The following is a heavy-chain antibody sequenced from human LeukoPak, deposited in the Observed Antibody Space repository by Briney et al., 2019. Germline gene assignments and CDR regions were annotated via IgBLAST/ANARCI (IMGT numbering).Heavy chain of an antibody. CDR3: ASVLDY. CDR2: IAYDGSDK. V-gene: IGHV3-30*04. CDR1: GFTFSSFA. Sequence: PGGSLRLSCAASGFTFSSFAMHWVRQAPGKGLEWVAVIAYDGSDKYYADSVRGRFTISRDNSKNTVYLQLNNLKTADTAVYYCASVLDYWGQGILVTVSS. J-gene: IGHJ4*02.